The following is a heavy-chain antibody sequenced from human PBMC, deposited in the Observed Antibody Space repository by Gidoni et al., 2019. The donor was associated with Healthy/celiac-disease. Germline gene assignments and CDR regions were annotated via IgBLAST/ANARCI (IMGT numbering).Heavy chain of an antibody. D-gene: IGHD4-4*01. Sequence: EVQLVESGGGLVQPGGSLRLSCAASGFTFSSSWMSWVRQAPGKGLEWVANIKQDGSEKYYVDSVKGRFTISRDNAKNSLYLQMNSLRAEDTAVYYCARVLVRHDYSNRHDAFDIWGQGTMVTVSS. CDR1: GFTFSSSW. CDR2: IKQDGSEK. V-gene: IGHV3-7*01. J-gene: IGHJ3*02. CDR3: ARVLVRHDYSNRHDAFDI.